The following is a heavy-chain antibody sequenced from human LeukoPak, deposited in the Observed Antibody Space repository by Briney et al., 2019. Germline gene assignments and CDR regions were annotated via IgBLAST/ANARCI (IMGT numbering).Heavy chain of an antibody. CDR2: ISAYNGNT. V-gene: IGHV1-18*01. CDR1: GYTFTSYG. D-gene: IGHD3-3*01. Sequence: ASVKVSCKASGYTFTSYGISWVRRAPGQGLEWMGWISAYNGNTNYAQKLQGRVTMTTDTSTSTAYMELRSLRSDDTAVYYCARDSRLRFLEWLLPFDYWGQGTLVTVSS. CDR3: ARDSRLRFLEWLLPFDY. J-gene: IGHJ4*02.